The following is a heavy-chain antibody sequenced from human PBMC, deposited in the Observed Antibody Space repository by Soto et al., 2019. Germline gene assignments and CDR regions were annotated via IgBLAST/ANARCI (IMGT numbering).Heavy chain of an antibody. CDR2: ISYDGSNK. Sequence: GGSLRLPCAASGFTFSSYGMHWVRQAPGKGLEWVAVISYDGSNKYYADSVKGRFTISRDNSKNTLYLQMNSLRAEDTAVYYCAKDTDFWSGPTLDYWGQGTLVTVSS. D-gene: IGHD3-3*01. V-gene: IGHV3-30*18. CDR1: GFTFSSYG. J-gene: IGHJ4*02. CDR3: AKDTDFWSGPTLDY.